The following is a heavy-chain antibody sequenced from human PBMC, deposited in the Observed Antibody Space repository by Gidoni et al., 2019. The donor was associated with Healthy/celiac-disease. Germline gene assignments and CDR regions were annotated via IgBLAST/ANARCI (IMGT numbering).Heavy chain of an antibody. Sequence: EVQLVESGGGLVKPGGSLRLSCAASGFTFSSYSMNWVRQAPGKGLEWVSSISSSSSYIYYADSVKGRFTISRDNAKNSLYLQMNSLRAEDTAVYYCARFIVVVPAANEGGISSSWYYFDYWGQGTLVTVSS. D-gene: IGHD2-2*01. CDR1: GFTFSSYS. CDR3: ARFIVVVPAANEGGISSSWYYFDY. V-gene: IGHV3-21*01. CDR2: ISSSSSYI. J-gene: IGHJ4*02.